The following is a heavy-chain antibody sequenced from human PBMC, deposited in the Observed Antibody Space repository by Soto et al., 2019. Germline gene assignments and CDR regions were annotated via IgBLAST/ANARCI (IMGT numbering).Heavy chain of an antibody. V-gene: IGHV3-23*01. D-gene: IGHD2-15*01. CDR3: AKGGCSGVSCGWFDP. Sequence: EVQLLESGGGWVQPGGSLRLSCAASGFTFSDYAMNWVRQAPGKGLEWVSGISGSGGDTYYTDSVNGRFTISRDNSKNTLYLQMSSLRADDTAVYLCAKGGCSGVSCGWFDPWGQGTLVTVSS. J-gene: IGHJ5*02. CDR1: GFTFSDYA. CDR2: ISGSGGDT.